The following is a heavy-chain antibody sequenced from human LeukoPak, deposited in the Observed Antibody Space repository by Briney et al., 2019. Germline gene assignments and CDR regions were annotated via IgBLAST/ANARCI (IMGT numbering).Heavy chain of an antibody. Sequence: GGSLSLSCAPSGFTFRDYYMSWLRHAPGKGREWVSYISSSGNTIYDADSVKGRFTISRDNAKNSLDLQMNSLRAEDTAVYYCARDKTYYYGSGSYMTLGAFDIWGQGTMVTVSS. D-gene: IGHD3-10*01. V-gene: IGHV3-11*01. CDR2: ISSSGNTI. CDR3: ARDKTYYYGSGSYMTLGAFDI. J-gene: IGHJ3*02. CDR1: GFTFRDYY.